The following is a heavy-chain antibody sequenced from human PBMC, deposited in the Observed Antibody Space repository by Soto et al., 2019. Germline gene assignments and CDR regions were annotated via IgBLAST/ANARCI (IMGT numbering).Heavy chain of an antibody. V-gene: IGHV3-30-3*01. CDR2: ISYDGSNK. D-gene: IGHD6-19*01. CDR3: ARDVASDSSGWYGMDV. CDR1: GFTFSSYA. J-gene: IGHJ6*02. Sequence: QVQLVESGGGVVQPGRSLRLSCAASGFTFSSYAMHWVRQAPGKGLEWVAVISYDGSNKYYADSVKGRFTNSRDNSKNTLELQMNSLRAEDTAVYYCARDVASDSSGWYGMDVWGQGTTVTVSS.